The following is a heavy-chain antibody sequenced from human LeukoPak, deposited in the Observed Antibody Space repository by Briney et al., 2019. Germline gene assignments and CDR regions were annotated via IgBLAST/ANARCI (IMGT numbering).Heavy chain of an antibody. J-gene: IGHJ6*03. CDR2: INHSGST. D-gene: IGHD2-15*01. Sequence: SETLSLTCAVYGGSFSGYYWSWIRQPPGKGLEWIGEINHSGSTNYNPSLKSRVTISVDTSKNQFSLKLSPVTAADTAVYYCARGVVVVVVAATRPYYYYYMDVWGKGTTVTVSS. V-gene: IGHV4-34*01. CDR1: GGSFSGYY. CDR3: ARGVVVVVVAATRPYYYYYMDV.